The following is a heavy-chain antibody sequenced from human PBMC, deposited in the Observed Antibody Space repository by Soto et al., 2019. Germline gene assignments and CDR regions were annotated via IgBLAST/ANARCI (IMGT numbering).Heavy chain of an antibody. CDR2: IIPILDIT. D-gene: IGHD1-7*01. V-gene: IGHV1-69*02. CDR1: GGTFSSYP. CDR3: ARPTXTGTTSGYYFDX. J-gene: IGHJ4*02. Sequence: QVQLVQSGAEVKKPGSSVKVSCKASGGTFSSYPISWVRQAPGQGLEWMGRIIPILDITDYAQRFQGRVTXTADXSTXXXXXXXXXXXXDXTAVXXCARPTXTGTTSGYYFDXWGQXTL.